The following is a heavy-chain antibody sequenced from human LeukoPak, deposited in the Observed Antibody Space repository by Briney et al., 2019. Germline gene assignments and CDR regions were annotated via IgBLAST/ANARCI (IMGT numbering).Heavy chain of an antibody. J-gene: IGHJ4*02. V-gene: IGHV1-69*06. Sequence: ASVKVSCKASGGTFSSYAISWVRQAPGQGLEWMGGIIPIFGTANYAQKFQGRVTITADKSTSTAYMELSSLRSEDTAVYYCATSGYSSGWYGYWGQGTLVTASS. CDR2: IIPIFGTA. CDR3: ATSGYSSGWYGY. CDR1: GGTFSSYA. D-gene: IGHD6-19*01.